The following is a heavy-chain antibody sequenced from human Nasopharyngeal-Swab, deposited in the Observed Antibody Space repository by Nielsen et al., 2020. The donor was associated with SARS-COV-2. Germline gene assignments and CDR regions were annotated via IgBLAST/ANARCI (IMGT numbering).Heavy chain of an antibody. J-gene: IGHJ4*02. Sequence: SQTLSLTCAISGDNVSSNSAAWNWIRQSPSRGLEWLGRTYYRSKWYNDYAVSVKSRITINPDTSKNQFSLQLNSVTPEDTAVYYCARESYSSGWYGGGNFDYWGQGTLVTVSS. D-gene: IGHD6-19*01. CDR3: ARESYSSGWYGGGNFDY. CDR2: TYYRSKWYN. V-gene: IGHV6-1*01. CDR1: GDNVSSNSAA.